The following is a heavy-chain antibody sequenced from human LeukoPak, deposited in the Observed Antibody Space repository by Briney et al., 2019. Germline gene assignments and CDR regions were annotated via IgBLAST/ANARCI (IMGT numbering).Heavy chain of an antibody. J-gene: IGHJ4*02. Sequence: ASVKVSCKASGYTFTSYGISWVRQAPGQGLEWMGWISAYNGNTNYAQKLRGRVTMTTDTSTSTAYMELRSLRSDDTAVYYCARELGRGYSGYGGGFDYWGQGTLVTVSS. CDR3: ARELGRGYSGYGGGFDY. D-gene: IGHD5-12*01. CDR1: GYTFTSYG. CDR2: ISAYNGNT. V-gene: IGHV1-18*01.